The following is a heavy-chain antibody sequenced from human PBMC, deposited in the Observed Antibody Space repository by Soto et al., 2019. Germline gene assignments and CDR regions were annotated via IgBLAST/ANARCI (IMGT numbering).Heavy chain of an antibody. D-gene: IGHD3-3*01. CDR1: GFTFSSYA. J-gene: IGHJ6*02. Sequence: GGSLILSCAASGFTFSSYAMHWVRQAPGKGLEWVAVISYDGSNKYYADSVKGRFTISRDNSKNTLYLQMNSLRAEDTAVYYCASYPLEWLNQPYYYGMDVWGQGTTVTVSS. CDR3: ASYPLEWLNQPYYYGMDV. CDR2: ISYDGSNK. V-gene: IGHV3-30-3*01.